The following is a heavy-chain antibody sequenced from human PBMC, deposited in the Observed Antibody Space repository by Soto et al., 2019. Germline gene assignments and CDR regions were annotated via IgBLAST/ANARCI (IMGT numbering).Heavy chain of an antibody. CDR1: GGSIVSSGDD. D-gene: IGHD3-22*01. J-gene: IGHJ4*02. CDR2: IYYSGST. V-gene: IGHV4-39*01. Sequence: XXTQSLRYTVSGGSIVSSGDDWGSIRQPPGKGLEWIGSIYYSGSTYYNPSLKSRVTISVDTSKNQFSLKLSSVTAADTAVYYCARGEGDYYDSSGPNYWGQGTLVTVSS. CDR3: ARGEGDYYDSSGPNY.